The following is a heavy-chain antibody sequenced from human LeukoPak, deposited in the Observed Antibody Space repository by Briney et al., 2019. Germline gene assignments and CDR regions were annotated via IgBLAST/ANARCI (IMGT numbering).Heavy chain of an antibody. CDR1: GYSISSGYY. D-gene: IGHD2-2*01. Sequence: SETLSLXCAVSGYSISSGYYWGWIRQPPGKGLEWIGSIYHSGSSYYNPSLKSRVTISVDTSKNQFSLKLSSVTAADTAVYYCARFSSTSWWKYYFDYWGQGTLVTVSS. CDR3: ARFSSTSWWKYYFDY. CDR2: IYHSGSS. V-gene: IGHV4-38-2*01. J-gene: IGHJ4*02.